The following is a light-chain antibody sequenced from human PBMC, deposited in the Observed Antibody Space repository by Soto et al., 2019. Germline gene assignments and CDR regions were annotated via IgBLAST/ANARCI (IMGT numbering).Light chain of an antibody. V-gene: IGLV1-44*01. Sequence: LTQPPSASGTPGQRVTISSSGSSSNIGSNTVNWYQQLPGTAPKLLIYSNNQRPSGVPDRFSGSKSGTSASLAISGLQSEDEADYYCAAWDDSLNGYVFGTGTKVTVL. CDR3: AAWDDSLNGYV. J-gene: IGLJ1*01. CDR1: SSNIGSNT. CDR2: SNN.